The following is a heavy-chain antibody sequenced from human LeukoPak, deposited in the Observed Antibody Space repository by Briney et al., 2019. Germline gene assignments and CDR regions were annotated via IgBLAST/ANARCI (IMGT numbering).Heavy chain of an antibody. Sequence: SETLSLTCTVSGGSIRSYYWSWIRQPPGKGLEWIGYIYSSGSTNYNPSLESRVTISVDTSKSQFSLKLSSVTAADTAVYYCARQGFWSGYFVFDYWGQGTLVTVSS. V-gene: IGHV4-59*08. J-gene: IGHJ4*02. CDR3: ARQGFWSGYFVFDY. D-gene: IGHD3-3*01. CDR1: GGSIRSYY. CDR2: IYSSGST.